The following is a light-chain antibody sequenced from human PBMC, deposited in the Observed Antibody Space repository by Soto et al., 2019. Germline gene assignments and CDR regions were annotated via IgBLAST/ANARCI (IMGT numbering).Light chain of an antibody. CDR2: GAS. CDR1: QSVSSSY. J-gene: IGKJ1*01. V-gene: IGKV3-20*01. Sequence: EIVLTQSPGTLSLSPGERATLSCRASQSVSSSYLAWYQQKPGQAPRLLIYGASSRATGIPDRFSGSGSGTDFTLNISRLEPEDFAVYYCQQYVSSLWTFGQGTKVEIK. CDR3: QQYVSSLWT.